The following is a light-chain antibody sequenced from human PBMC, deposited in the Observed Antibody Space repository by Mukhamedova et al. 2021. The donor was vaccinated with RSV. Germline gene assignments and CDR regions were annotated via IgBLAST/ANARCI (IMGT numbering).Light chain of an antibody. V-gene: IGLV2-14*01. Sequence: LIIYEVTNRPSGVSNRFSGSKSGNTASLIISGLQAEDEADYYCSSYASSGNIFFGTGTKVTVL. CDR2: EVT. J-gene: IGLJ1*01. CDR3: SSYASSGNIF.